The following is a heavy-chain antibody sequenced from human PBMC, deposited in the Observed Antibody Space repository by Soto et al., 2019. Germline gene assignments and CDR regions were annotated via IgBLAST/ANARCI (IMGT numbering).Heavy chain of an antibody. CDR3: ARVGYDFWSGYYENWFDP. Sequence: ASVKVSCKASGYTFTSYGISWVRQAPGQGLEWMGWTSAYNGNTNYAQKLQGRVTMTTDTSTSTAYMELRSLRSDDTAVYYCARVGYDFWSGYYENWFDPWGQGTLVT. CDR1: GYTFTSYG. J-gene: IGHJ5*02. V-gene: IGHV1-18*01. D-gene: IGHD3-3*01. CDR2: TSAYNGNT.